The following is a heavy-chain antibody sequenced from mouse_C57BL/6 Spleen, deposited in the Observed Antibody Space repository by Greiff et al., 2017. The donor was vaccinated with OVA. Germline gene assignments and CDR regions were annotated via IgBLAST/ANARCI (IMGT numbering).Heavy chain of an antibody. J-gene: IGHJ1*03. Sequence: VQLQQPGAELVKPGASVKLSCKASGYTFTSYWMHWVKQRPGQGLEWIGRIHPNSGSTNYNEKLKSKATLTVDKSSSTSYMQLSSLTSDDAAVYYCARSGYGSSSWYFDVWGTGTTVTVSS. CDR2: IHPNSGST. V-gene: IGHV1-64*01. CDR3: ARSGYGSSSWYFDV. D-gene: IGHD1-1*01. CDR1: GYTFTSYW.